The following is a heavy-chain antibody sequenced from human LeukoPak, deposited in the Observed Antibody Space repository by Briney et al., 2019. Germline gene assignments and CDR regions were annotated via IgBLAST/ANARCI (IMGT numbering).Heavy chain of an antibody. Sequence: GGSLRLSCAASGFTFRTSWMHWVRQAPGKGLVWVSRINSDGSIITYADSVNGRFTISRDNAKNTLYLQMNSLRAEDLGVYYCVRAMMGIDDYWGQGTLVTVSS. J-gene: IGHJ4*02. CDR1: GFTFRTSW. CDR2: INSDGSII. D-gene: IGHD7-27*01. V-gene: IGHV3-74*01. CDR3: VRAMMGIDDY.